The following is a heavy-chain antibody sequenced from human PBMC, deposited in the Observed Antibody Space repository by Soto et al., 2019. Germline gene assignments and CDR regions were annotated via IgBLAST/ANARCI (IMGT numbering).Heavy chain of an antibody. Sequence: EASVKVSCKASGYTFTSYGISWVRQAPGQGLEWMGWINAYNGNTKYAQKLQGRVTMTTDTSTSTAYMELRSLRSDDTAVYYCARDLAISIFDYWGQGTLVTVSS. CDR2: INAYNGNT. J-gene: IGHJ4*02. D-gene: IGHD5-12*01. V-gene: IGHV1-18*01. CDR3: ARDLAISIFDY. CDR1: GYTFTSYG.